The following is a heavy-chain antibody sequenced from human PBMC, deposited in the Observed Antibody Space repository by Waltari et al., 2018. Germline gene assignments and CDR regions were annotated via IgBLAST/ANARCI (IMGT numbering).Heavy chain of an antibody. CDR1: GASFNGYY. Sequence: QVQLQQWGAGLMKPSETLSLTCAVYGASFNGYYWSWVRQPPGKGLEWIGEINDSGNTNYNPCLKTRVSMSVDTSKNQFSLKLTSVTAADTAVYYCARHGRIRAVALIDSWGQGTLVTVSS. CDR2: INDSGNT. V-gene: IGHV4-34*01. CDR3: ARHGRIRAVALIDS. J-gene: IGHJ4*02. D-gene: IGHD2-15*01.